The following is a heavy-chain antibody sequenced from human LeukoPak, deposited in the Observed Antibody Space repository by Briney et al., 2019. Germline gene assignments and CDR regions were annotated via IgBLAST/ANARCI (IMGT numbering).Heavy chain of an antibody. CDR3: AKDSDDYVWGSYRYRDY. J-gene: IGHJ4*02. CDR1: GFTFSSYA. Sequence: GASLRLSCAASGFTFSSYAMSWVRQAPGKGLEWVSAISGSGGSTYYADSVKGRFTISRDNSKNTLYLQMNSLRAGDTAVYYCAKDSDDYVWGSYRYRDYWGQGTLVTVSS. V-gene: IGHV3-23*01. CDR2: ISGSGGST. D-gene: IGHD3-16*02.